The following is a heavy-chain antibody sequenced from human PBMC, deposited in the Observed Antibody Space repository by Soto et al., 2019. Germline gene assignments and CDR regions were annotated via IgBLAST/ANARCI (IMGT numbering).Heavy chain of an antibody. D-gene: IGHD7-27*01. V-gene: IGHV3-48*01. J-gene: IGHJ4*02. Sequence: EVQVVESGGGLVQPGGSLRLSCAASGFTFSDYSMYWVRQAPGKGLEWVSYISSSGSTMNYADSVRGRFTISRDNAKNSLYLQMNSLRVEDTAVYYCAKGRGTSWVEEWGQGTLVTVSS. CDR2: ISSSGSTM. CDR1: GFTFSDYS. CDR3: AKGRGTSWVEE.